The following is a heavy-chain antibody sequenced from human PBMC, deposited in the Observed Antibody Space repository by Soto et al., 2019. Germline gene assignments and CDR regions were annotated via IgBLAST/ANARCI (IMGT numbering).Heavy chain of an antibody. V-gene: IGHV3-7*01. CDR3: ARGWGYFDSSGFPYLYAMDV. Sequence: GGSLRLSCAASGFTFSTYWMSWVRQAPGKGLEWVANIKEDGSEKYYVDSVEGRFTISRDNAKNSLYLQMTSLRAEDTALYYCARGWGYFDSSGFPYLYAMDVWGQGT. CDR2: IKEDGSEK. J-gene: IGHJ6*02. CDR1: GFTFSTYW. D-gene: IGHD3-22*01.